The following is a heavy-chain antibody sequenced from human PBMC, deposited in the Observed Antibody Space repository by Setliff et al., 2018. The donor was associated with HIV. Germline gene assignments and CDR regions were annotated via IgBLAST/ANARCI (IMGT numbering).Heavy chain of an antibody. CDR2: ISSSGTYI. CDR3: ARDVSWRVRTYIDY. V-gene: IGHV3-21*01. D-gene: IGHD3-3*01. Sequence: GGSLRLSCAASGFTFSSYSLNWVRQTPGKGLEWVSFISSSGTYIYYADSVKGRFTISRDNAKNSLYLQMNSLRAEDTAVYYCARDVSWRVRTYIDYWGQGALVTVS. CDR1: GFTFSSYS. J-gene: IGHJ4*02.